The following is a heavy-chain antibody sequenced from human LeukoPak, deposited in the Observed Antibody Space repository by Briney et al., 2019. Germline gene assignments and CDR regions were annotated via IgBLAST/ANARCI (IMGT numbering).Heavy chain of an antibody. Sequence: GGSLRLSCAASGFTFSTYAMSWVRQAPGKGLEWVSAISGSGSSTYYADSVKGRFTISRDNSKNTLYLQMNSLRAEDTAVYYCAKRGTTMEKEGFDYWGQGTLVTVSS. CDR1: GFTFSTYA. V-gene: IGHV3-23*01. CDR2: ISGSGSST. D-gene: IGHD5-18*01. J-gene: IGHJ4*02. CDR3: AKRGTTMEKEGFDY.